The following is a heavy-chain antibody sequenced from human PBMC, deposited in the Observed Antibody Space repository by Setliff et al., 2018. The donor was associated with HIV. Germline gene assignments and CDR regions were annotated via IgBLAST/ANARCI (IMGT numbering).Heavy chain of an antibody. CDR2: IRGSGEMT. D-gene: IGHD1-1*01. CDR1: GGSISNYY. V-gene: IGHV3-66*02. CDR3: ASARIPTGGTSTSLDF. Sequence: ETLSLTCTVSGGSISNYYWSWIRQPPGKGLEWVSAIRGSGEMTYYADSVKGRFTISRDDSKNTVFLQLDTLRREDTAVYYCASARIPTGGTSTSLDFWGQGALVTVS. J-gene: IGHJ4*02.